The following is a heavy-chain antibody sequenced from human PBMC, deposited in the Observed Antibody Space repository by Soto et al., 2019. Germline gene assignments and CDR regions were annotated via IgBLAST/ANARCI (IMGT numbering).Heavy chain of an antibody. Sequence: GGSLRLSCAASGFTFSSYAMSWVRQAPGKGLEWVSAISGSGGSTYYADSVKGRFTISRDNSKNTLYLQMNSLRAEDTAVYYCAKDRRWELLRGGFDYWGQGTLVTVSS. J-gene: IGHJ4*02. CDR3: AKDRRWELLRGGFDY. CDR1: GFTFSSYA. V-gene: IGHV3-23*01. CDR2: ISGSGGST. D-gene: IGHD1-26*01.